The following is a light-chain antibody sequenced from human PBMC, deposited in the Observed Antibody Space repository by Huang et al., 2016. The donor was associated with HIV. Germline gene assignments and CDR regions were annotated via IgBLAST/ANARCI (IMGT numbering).Light chain of an antibody. V-gene: IGKV1-17*03. CDR1: QDIYNY. Sequence: DIQLTQSPSAMAASVGDRVTITFRATQDIYNYLAWFQQQPGKAPKRLIYGASSLQTGVPSRCSGSGSETEFTLTINNLQPEDAATYFCLQHKNFHAPTFGQGTKVEIK. J-gene: IGKJ1*01. CDR3: LQHKNFHAPT. CDR2: GAS.